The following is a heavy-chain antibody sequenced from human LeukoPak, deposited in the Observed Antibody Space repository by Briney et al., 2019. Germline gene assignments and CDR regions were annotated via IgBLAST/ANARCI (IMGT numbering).Heavy chain of an antibody. CDR1: GFTFSSYW. Sequence: PGGSLRLSCAASGFTFSSYWMSWVRQAPGKGLEWVANIKQDGSEKYYVDSVKGRFTISRENAKNSLYLQMNSLRAEDTAVYYCARDLTGYSGSYSDYWGQGTLVTVSS. V-gene: IGHV3-7*01. CDR2: IKQDGSEK. D-gene: IGHD1-26*01. CDR3: ARDLTGYSGSYSDY. J-gene: IGHJ4*02.